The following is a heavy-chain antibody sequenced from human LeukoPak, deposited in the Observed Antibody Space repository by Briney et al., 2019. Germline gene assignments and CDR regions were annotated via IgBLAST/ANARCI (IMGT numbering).Heavy chain of an antibody. CDR1: GYTFTGYY. D-gene: IGHD3-10*01. V-gene: IGHV1-2*02. J-gene: IGHJ4*02. CDR2: TNPNSGGT. CDR3: AGVRYGSGSYDY. Sequence: ASVQVSCKASGYTFTGYYMHWVRQAPGQGLEWMGWTNPNSGGTNYAQKFQGRVTMTRDASISTAYTELSRLRSDDTAVYYCAGVRYGSGSYDYWGQGTLVTVSS.